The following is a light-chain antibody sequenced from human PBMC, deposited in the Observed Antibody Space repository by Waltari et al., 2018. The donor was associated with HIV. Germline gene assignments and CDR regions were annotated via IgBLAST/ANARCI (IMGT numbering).Light chain of an antibody. J-gene: IGLJ1*01. Sequence: QSALTQPASVSGSGQSITISCTGTSSDVGRYNLVSWYQQHPGKAPKVMIYEGSKRPSGVSNRFSGSKSGNTASLTISGLQAEDEADYYCCSYTGSSTRRPYVFGTGTKVTVL. V-gene: IGLV2-23*01. CDR3: CSYTGSSTRRPYV. CDR1: SSDVGRYNL. CDR2: EGS.